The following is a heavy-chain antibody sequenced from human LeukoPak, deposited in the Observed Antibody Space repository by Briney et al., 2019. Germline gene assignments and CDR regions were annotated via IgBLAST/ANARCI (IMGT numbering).Heavy chain of an antibody. D-gene: IGHD4-17*01. CDR1: GFTFSSYS. V-gene: IGHV3-48*04. Sequence: GGSLRLSCAASGFTFSSYSMNWVRQAPGKGLEWVSYISSSSNTIYYADSVKGRFTISRDNAKNSLYMQMNSLRAEDTALYYCAKDAYGDYPLYYFDYWGQGTLVTVSS. CDR2: ISSSSNTI. CDR3: AKDAYGDYPLYYFDY. J-gene: IGHJ4*02.